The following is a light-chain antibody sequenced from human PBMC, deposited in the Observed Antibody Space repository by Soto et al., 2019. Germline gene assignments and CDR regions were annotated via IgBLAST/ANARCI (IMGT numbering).Light chain of an antibody. CDR2: GAS. Sequence: EIVMTQSPGTLSVSPGERVIFSCRASQSVSSNLAWYQQKRGQTPRLLIYGASTRATGIPDRFSGSGSGTDFTLTISRLEPEDFAVYYCQQYGSSPWTFGQGTKVDIK. V-gene: IGKV3-20*01. CDR3: QQYGSSPWT. J-gene: IGKJ1*01. CDR1: QSVSSN.